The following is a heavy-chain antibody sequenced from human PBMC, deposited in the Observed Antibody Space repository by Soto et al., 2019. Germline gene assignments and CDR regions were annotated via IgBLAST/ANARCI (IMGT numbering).Heavy chain of an antibody. CDR2: ISSSSSYI. V-gene: IGHV3-21*01. CDR3: ARDGSSAIGGSNPSITQKKSYQPPYFDY. J-gene: IGHJ4*02. Sequence: GGSLRLSCAASGFTFSSYSMNWVRQAPGKGLEWVSSISSSSSYIYYADSVKGRFTISRDNAKNSLYLQMNSLRAEDTAVYYCARDGSSAIGGSNPSITQKKSYQPPYFDYWGQGTLVTVSS. CDR1: GFTFSSYS. D-gene: IGHD2-15*01.